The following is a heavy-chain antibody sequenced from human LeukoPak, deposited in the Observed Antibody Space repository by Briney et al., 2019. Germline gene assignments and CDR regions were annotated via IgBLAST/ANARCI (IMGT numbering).Heavy chain of an antibody. V-gene: IGHV3-23*01. D-gene: IGHD6-19*01. Sequence: GGSLRLSCAASGFTFSSYAMGWVRQAPGKGLEWVSAINGSGGSTYYADSVKGRFTISRDNSKNTLYLQMNSLRAEDTAVYYCAKASGDSGWYGDYYFDYWGQGALVTISS. CDR2: INGSGGST. CDR1: GFTFSSYA. J-gene: IGHJ4*02. CDR3: AKASGDSGWYGDYYFDY.